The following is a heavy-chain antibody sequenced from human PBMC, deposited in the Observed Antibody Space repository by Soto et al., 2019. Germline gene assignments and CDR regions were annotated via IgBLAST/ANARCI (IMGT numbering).Heavy chain of an antibody. D-gene: IGHD3-10*01. CDR1: GFTFSNYD. J-gene: IGHJ4*02. V-gene: IGHV3-33*01. Sequence: QVQLVESGGGVVQPGRSLRLSCAASGFTFSNYDMHWVRQAPGKGPEWVAVIWYDGSNKDYADSVKGRFTISRDNSKNTLYLQMNSLRAEDTAVYYCASALETGDYWGQGTLVTVSS. CDR2: IWYDGSNK. CDR3: ASALETGDY.